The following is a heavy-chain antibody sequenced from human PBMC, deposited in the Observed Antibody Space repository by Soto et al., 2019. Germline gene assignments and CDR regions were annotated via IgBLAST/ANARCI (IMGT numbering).Heavy chain of an antibody. Sequence: SETLSLACIVSGDSISSSSYYWVWIRQPPGKGLEWIGSIYYSGTTYYNPSLESRVTISIDTSKNQFSLKVSSLTAADTAVYYCAKTGPYDILTYWYFDLWGRGTLVTVSS. CDR1: GDSISSSSYY. CDR3: AKTGPYDILTYWYFDL. V-gene: IGHV4-39*01. J-gene: IGHJ2*01. CDR2: IYYSGTT. D-gene: IGHD3-9*01.